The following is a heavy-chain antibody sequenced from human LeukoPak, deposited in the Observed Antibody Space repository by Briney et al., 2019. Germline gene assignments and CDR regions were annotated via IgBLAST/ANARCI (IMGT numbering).Heavy chain of an antibody. D-gene: IGHD2-15*01. V-gene: IGHV5-51*01. CDR3: ARQGGYCSGGSCYATPSWFDP. J-gene: IGHJ5*02. Sequence: GESLKISCKGSGYSFTSYWIGWVRQMPGKGLEWMGIIYPGDSDTRYSPSFQGQVTISADKSISTAYLQWSSLKASDTAMYYCARQGGYCSGGSCYATPSWFDPWGQGTLVTVSS. CDR1: GYSFTSYW. CDR2: IYPGDSDT.